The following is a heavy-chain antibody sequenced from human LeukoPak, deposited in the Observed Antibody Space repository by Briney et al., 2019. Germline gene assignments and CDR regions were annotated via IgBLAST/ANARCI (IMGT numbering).Heavy chain of an antibody. J-gene: IGHJ4*02. CDR1: GFIFSNYG. CDR3: VRDWGYCRSTSCYTFDY. Sequence: GGSLRLSCAASGFIFSNYGMHWVRQAPGKGLEWVAFIRSDGSHEFYGDSVKGRFTISRDNFRNTLYLQMRSLSYEDTAVYYCVRDWGYCRSTSCYTFDYWGQGTLVTASS. V-gene: IGHV3-30*02. CDR2: IRSDGSHE. D-gene: IGHD2-2*02.